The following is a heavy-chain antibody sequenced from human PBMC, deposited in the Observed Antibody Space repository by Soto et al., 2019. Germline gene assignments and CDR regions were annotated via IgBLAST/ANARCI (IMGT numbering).Heavy chain of an antibody. CDR3: ARGVAASPAVEY. V-gene: IGHV3-74*01. Sequence: VGSLRLSCAASGFTFSSYWMHWVRQAPGKGLVWVSRINSDGSSTSYADSVKGRFTISRDSAKNTLYLQMNSLRAEDTAVYYCARGVAASPAVEYWGQGTLVTVSS. J-gene: IGHJ4*02. CDR2: INSDGSST. D-gene: IGHD3-10*01. CDR1: GFTFSSYW.